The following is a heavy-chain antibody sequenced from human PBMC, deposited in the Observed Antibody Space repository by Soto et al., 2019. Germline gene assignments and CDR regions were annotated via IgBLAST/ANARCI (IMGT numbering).Heavy chain of an antibody. D-gene: IGHD3-16*01. CDR2: IIPILGIA. CDR1: GGTFSSYT. Sequence: SVKVSCKASGGTFSSYTISWVRQAPGQGLEWMGRIIPILGIANYAQKFQGRVTITADKSTSTAYMELSSLRSEDTAVYYCARAPMGERLPIDAFDIWGQGTMVTVSS. CDR3: ARAPMGERLPIDAFDI. J-gene: IGHJ3*02. V-gene: IGHV1-69*02.